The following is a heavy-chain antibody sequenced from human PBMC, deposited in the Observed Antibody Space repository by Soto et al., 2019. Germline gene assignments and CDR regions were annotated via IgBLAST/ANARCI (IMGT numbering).Heavy chain of an antibody. D-gene: IGHD3-22*01. CDR1: GGTFSSYA. Sequence: QGQLVQSGAEVKKPGSSVKVSCKASGGTFSSYAISWVRQAPGQGLEWMGGIIPIFGAANYAQKFQGRVTITADESTSTAYMELSSLRSEDTAVYYCARDLPDYYDSSGYHGWFDPWGQGTLVTVSS. CDR3: ARDLPDYYDSSGYHGWFDP. J-gene: IGHJ5*02. CDR2: IIPIFGAA. V-gene: IGHV1-69*01.